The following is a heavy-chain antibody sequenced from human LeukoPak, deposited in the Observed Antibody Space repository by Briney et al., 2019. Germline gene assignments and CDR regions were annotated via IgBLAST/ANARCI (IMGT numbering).Heavy chain of an antibody. D-gene: IGHD3-10*01. V-gene: IGHV4-31*03. CDR2: IYYSGTT. CDR1: GGSINSGGY. CDR3: AGDSGISGRTDY. Sequence: SQTLSLTCTVSGGSINSGGYWSWIRQHPGKGLEWIGYIYYSGTTYFNPSLKGRVTMSVDTSKNQFSLKLSSVTAADTAVYYCAGDSGISGRTDYWGQGTLVTVSS. J-gene: IGHJ4*02.